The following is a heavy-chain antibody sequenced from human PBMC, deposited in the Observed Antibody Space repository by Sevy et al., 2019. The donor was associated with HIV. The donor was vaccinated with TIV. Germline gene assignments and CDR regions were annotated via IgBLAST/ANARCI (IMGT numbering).Heavy chain of an antibody. V-gene: IGHV4-59*01. CDR2: IHSSGTT. Sequence: SETLSLTCTVSSGSISSYYWSWIRQPPGKGLEYIGYIHSSGTTNYNPSLKSRVTISVDTSKNQFTLNLSSVTAADTAVYYCTRDPPVRSGDNSLNWFDPWGQGTLVTVSS. J-gene: IGHJ5*02. D-gene: IGHD6-19*01. CDR1: SGSISSYY. CDR3: TRDPPVRSGDNSLNWFDP.